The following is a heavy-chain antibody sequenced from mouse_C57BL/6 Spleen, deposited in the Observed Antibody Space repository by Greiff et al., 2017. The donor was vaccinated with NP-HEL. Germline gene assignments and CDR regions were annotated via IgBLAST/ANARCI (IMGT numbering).Heavy chain of an antibody. CDR3: AITHER. CDR1: GYTFTSYT. V-gene: IGHV1-4*01. J-gene: IGHJ2*01. Sequence: VQLQQSGAELARPGASVKMSCKASGYTFTSYTMHWVKQRPGQGLEWIGYINPSSGYTKYNQKFKDKATVTADKSSSTAYMKQSSLTSEDSAVYYCAITHERWGQGTTLTVSS. CDR2: INPSSGYT.